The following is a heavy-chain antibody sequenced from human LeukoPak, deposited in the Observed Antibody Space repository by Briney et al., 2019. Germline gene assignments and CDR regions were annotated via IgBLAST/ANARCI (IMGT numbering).Heavy chain of an antibody. CDR2: ISSSSTI. D-gene: IGHD3-22*01. CDR1: GFTFSSYS. Sequence: GGSLRLSCAASGFTFSSYSMNWVRQAPGKGLEWVSYISSSSTIYYADSVKGRFTISRDNAKNSLYLQMNSLRAEDTAVYYCARGSGTYYYDSSGYYYSDYWGQGTLVTVSS. J-gene: IGHJ4*02. CDR3: ARGSGTYYYDSSGYYYSDY. V-gene: IGHV3-48*04.